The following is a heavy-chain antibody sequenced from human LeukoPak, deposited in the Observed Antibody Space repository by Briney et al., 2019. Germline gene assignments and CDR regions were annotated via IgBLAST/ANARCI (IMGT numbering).Heavy chain of an antibody. Sequence: GGSLRLSCAASGFTFSSYGMHWVRQAPGKGLEWVAVIWYDGSNKYYADSVKGRFTISRDNSKNTLYLQMNSLRAEDTAVYYCAKDIGYSSSLGAFDIWGQGTMVTVSS. D-gene: IGHD6-13*01. V-gene: IGHV3-33*06. CDR1: GFTFSSYG. CDR2: IWYDGSNK. CDR3: AKDIGYSSSLGAFDI. J-gene: IGHJ3*02.